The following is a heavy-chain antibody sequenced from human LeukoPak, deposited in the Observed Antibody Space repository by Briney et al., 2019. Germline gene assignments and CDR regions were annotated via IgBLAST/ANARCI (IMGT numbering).Heavy chain of an antibody. J-gene: IGHJ3*02. V-gene: IGHV1-18*01. CDR3: ARDRAAMVVDAFDI. CDR2: ISAYNGNT. D-gene: IGHD5-18*01. Sequence: ASVKVSCKASGYTFTSYGISWVRQAPGQGLEWMGWISAYNGNTNYAQKLQGRVTMTTDTSTSTAHMELRSLRSDDTAVYYCARDRAAMVVDAFDIWGQGTMVTVSS. CDR1: GYTFTSYG.